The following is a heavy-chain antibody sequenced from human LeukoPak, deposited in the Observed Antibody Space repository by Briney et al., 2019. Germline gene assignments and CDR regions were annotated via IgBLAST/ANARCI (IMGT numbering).Heavy chain of an antibody. CDR3: ANMTPYCSSTSCSRDY. CDR1: GFTFSSQR. J-gene: IGHJ4*02. V-gene: IGHV3-30*02. D-gene: IGHD2-2*01. Sequence: PGGSLRLSCAASGFTFSSQRMHWVRQAPGKGLEWVAFIRYDGSNKYYADSVKGRFTISRDNSKNTLYLQMNSLRAEDTAVYYCANMTPYCSSTSCSRDYWGQGTLVTVSS. CDR2: IRYDGSNK.